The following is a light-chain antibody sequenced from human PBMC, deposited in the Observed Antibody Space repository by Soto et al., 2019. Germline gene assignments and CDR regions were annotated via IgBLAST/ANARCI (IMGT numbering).Light chain of an antibody. CDR3: QQYKNWPPVT. J-gene: IGKJ2*01. CDR2: GAS. V-gene: IGKV3-15*01. Sequence: EIVMTQSPATLSVSPGGRATLSCRASQSVSSNLAWYQQKPGQAPRLLIYGASTRATGIPARFSGSGSGTEFTLTIGSLQSEDFAVYYCQQYKNWPPVTFGQGTKLEIK. CDR1: QSVSSN.